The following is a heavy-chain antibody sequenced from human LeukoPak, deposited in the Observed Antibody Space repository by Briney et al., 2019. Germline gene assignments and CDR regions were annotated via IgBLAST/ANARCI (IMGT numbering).Heavy chain of an antibody. CDR1: GFTFSDYY. D-gene: IGHD5-18*01. CDR3: AKDPGGYSYGQNWFDP. CDR2: ISSSGSTI. V-gene: IGHV3-11*04. J-gene: IGHJ5*02. Sequence: GGSLRLSCAASGFTFSDYYMSWIRQAPGKGLEWVSYISSSGSTIYYADSVKGRFTISRDNAKNSLYLQMNSLRAEDTAVYYCAKDPGGYSYGQNWFDPWGQGTLVTVSS.